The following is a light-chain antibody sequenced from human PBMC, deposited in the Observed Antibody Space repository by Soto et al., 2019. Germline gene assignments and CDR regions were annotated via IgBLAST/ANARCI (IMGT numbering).Light chain of an antibody. CDR1: QSVSSK. CDR2: GAS. Sequence: EIVMTQSPATLSVSPGERVTLSCRASQSVSSKLAWYQQKPGQAPRLLIYGASTRATGIPARFSGSGSGTDFTLTISSLQSEDFAVYYCQQYNNWWTFGQGTKVEIK. V-gene: IGKV3-15*01. J-gene: IGKJ1*01. CDR3: QQYNNWWT.